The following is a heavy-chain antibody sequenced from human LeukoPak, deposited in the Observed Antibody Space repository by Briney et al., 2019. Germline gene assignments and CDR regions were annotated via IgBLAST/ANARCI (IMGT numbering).Heavy chain of an antibody. CDR3: ARWFGGSTEHYGLDV. CDR1: GYTFSTFD. CDR2: MNTNNGYT. J-gene: IGHJ6*02. V-gene: IGHV1-8*01. Sequence: ASVKVSCKASGYTFSTFDINWVRQASGQGLEWMGWMNTNNGYTGYAEKFQGRVTMTRETSTNTAYMELSGLRSADTAVYYCARWFGGSTEHYGLDVWGQGTTVTVS. D-gene: IGHD3-10*01.